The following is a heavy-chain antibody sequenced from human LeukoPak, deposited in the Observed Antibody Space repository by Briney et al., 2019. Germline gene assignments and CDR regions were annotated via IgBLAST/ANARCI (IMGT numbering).Heavy chain of an antibody. J-gene: IGHJ4*02. CDR2: IWYDGSNK. Sequence: HPGGSLRLSCAASGFTFSSYGMHWVRQAPGEGLEWVAVIWYDGSNKYYADSVKGRFTISRDNSKNTLYLQMNSLRAEDTAVYYCARGRYYDSSGYLDYWGQGTLVTVSS. CDR3: ARGRYYDSSGYLDY. CDR1: GFTFSSYG. V-gene: IGHV3-33*01. D-gene: IGHD3-22*01.